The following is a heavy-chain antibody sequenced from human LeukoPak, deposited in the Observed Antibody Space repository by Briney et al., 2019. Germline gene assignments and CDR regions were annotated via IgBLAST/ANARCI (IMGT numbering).Heavy chain of an antibody. V-gene: IGHV4-39*01. CDR1: GDSIRTSSYY. J-gene: IGHJ4*02. CDR2: IYYSGNT. Sequence: PSETLSLTCTVSGDSIRTSSYYWGWIRQPPGKGLEWIGSIYYSGNTYYNPSLKSRVAISMDTSKNQFSLKLTSVTAADTAVYYCARQLYHDSSGADYWGQGALVTVSS. D-gene: IGHD3-22*01. CDR3: ARQLYHDSSGADY.